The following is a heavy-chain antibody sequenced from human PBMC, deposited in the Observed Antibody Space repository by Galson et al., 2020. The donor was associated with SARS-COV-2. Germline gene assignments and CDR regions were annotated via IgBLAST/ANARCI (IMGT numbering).Heavy chain of an antibody. J-gene: IGHJ4*02. CDR1: GGSITSGPHY. D-gene: IGHD2-2*01. CDR3: ARVGGYCSSSSCYDFDS. V-gene: IGHV4-31*03. CDR2: IYYTGSA. Sequence: SETLSLTCTVSGGSITSGPHYWSWIRQHPGKGLEWIGYIYYTGSAYYNPSLQRRVTISVDTSKRQFSLEVTSVTAADTAVYYCARVGGYCSSSSCYDFDSWGQGSLVTVSS.